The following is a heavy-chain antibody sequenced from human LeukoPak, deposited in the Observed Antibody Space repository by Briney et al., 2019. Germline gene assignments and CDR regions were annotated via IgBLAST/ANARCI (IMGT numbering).Heavy chain of an antibody. D-gene: IGHD3-22*01. CDR2: INRGGST. CDR1: AGSFSGYY. V-gene: IGHV4-34*01. J-gene: IGHJ4*02. CDR3: ARRGRGYDHDSSALMYYFDH. Sequence: SETLSLTCAVYAGSFSGYYWTWIRQPPGKGLEWIGEINRGGSTNYNPSLRSRVTISVDTSKIQFSLRPSSVTAADTAVYYCARRGRGYDHDSSALMYYFDHWGQGTLATVSS.